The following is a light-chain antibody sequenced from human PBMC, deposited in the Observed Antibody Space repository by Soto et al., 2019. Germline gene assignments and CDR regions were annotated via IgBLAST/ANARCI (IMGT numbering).Light chain of an antibody. CDR3: QQYYTTPLT. V-gene: IGKV4-1*01. CDR1: QSALSSANNKNH. J-gene: IGKJ4*01. CDR2: WAS. Sequence: IVMTQTPASLAVSLGERATINCKSSQSALSSANNKNHLAWYQHKVGQPPRLLIYWASTRESGVPDRFSGSGSGTDFTLTISSLQAEDVAIYYCQQYYTTPLTFGGGTKVDIK.